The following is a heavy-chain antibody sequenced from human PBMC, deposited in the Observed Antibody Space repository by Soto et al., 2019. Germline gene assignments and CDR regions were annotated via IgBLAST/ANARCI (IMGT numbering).Heavy chain of an antibody. Sequence: VQLLESGGGLVQPGGSLRLSCAASGFTFSSYAMSWVRQAPGKGLEWVSAISGSGGSTYYADSVKGRFTISRDNSKNTLYLQMNSLRAEDTAVYYCAKDRDYCSGGSCYPGPFDYWGQGTLVTVSS. CDR2: ISGSGGST. CDR1: GFTFSSYA. CDR3: AKDRDYCSGGSCYPGPFDY. V-gene: IGHV3-23*01. D-gene: IGHD2-15*01. J-gene: IGHJ4*02.